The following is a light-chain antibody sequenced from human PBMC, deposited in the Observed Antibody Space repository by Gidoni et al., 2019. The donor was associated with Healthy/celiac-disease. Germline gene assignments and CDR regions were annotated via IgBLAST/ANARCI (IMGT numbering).Light chain of an antibody. Sequence: EIVLTQSPATLSVSPGERATRSCRASQSVSSNLAWYQQKPGQAPRLLIYGASTRATGIPARFSGSGSGTEFTLTISSLQSEDVAVYYCQQYNNWPPLTFGGGTKVEIK. CDR3: QQYNNWPPLT. CDR1: QSVSSN. V-gene: IGKV3-15*01. J-gene: IGKJ4*01. CDR2: GAS.